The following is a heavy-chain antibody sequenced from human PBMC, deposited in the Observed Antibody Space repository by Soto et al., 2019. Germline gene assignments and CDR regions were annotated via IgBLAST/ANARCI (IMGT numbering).Heavy chain of an antibody. CDR3: ARGRITDLGTFDY. CDR1: GCTFTSYY. Sequence: GAVKVSCKESGCTFTSYYMHGVRQAPGQGLEWMGIINPSGGSTNYAHTFQGRVTMTADTSASSGYMELRSLRSDDTAVYFCARGRITDLGTFDYWGQGTLVTGSS. CDR2: INPSGGST. V-gene: IGHV1-46*01. J-gene: IGHJ4*02. D-gene: IGHD1-20*01.